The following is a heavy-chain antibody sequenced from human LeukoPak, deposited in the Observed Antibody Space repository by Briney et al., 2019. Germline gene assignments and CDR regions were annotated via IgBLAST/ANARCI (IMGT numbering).Heavy chain of an antibody. D-gene: IGHD4-17*01. CDR1: GGSFSGYY. V-gene: IGHV4-34*01. J-gene: IGHJ4*02. CDR3: ATVDGDYDEFDY. Sequence: PSETLSLTCAVYGGSFSGYYWSWIRQPPGKGLEWIGEINHSGSTNYNPSLKSRVTISVDKSKNQFSLKLSSVTAADTAVYYCATVDGDYDEFDYWGQGTLVTVSS. CDR2: INHSGST.